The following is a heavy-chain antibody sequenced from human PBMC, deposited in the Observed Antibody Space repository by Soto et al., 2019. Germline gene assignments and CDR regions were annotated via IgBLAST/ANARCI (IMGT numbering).Heavy chain of an antibody. J-gene: IGHJ4*02. V-gene: IGHV4-39*01. CDR3: ARHNASIRGYFDY. D-gene: IGHD2-2*01. Sequence: LSLTCTVSGGSISSSRYYWGWIRQPPGKGLEWIGSIYYSGSTYYNPTLKSRVTISVDTSKIQFTLMISAVTAVDTAVYYCARHNASIRGYFDYWGQGTLVTVSS. CDR2: IYYSGST. CDR1: GGSISSSRYY.